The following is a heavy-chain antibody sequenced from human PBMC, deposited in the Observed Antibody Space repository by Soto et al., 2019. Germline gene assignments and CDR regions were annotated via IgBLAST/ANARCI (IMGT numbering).Heavy chain of an antibody. CDR1: GYTFTSYG. D-gene: IGHD3-3*01. CDR3: ASVEMSDFWSGHQVEP. CDR2: ITAYNGNT. Sequence: ASVKVSCKASGYTFTSYGISWVRQAPGQGLERMGWITAYNGNTNYAQKLQGRVTMTTDTSTSTAYMELRSLRSDDTAVYYCASVEMSDFWSGHQVEPWGQGALVTVSS. V-gene: IGHV1-18*01. J-gene: IGHJ5*02.